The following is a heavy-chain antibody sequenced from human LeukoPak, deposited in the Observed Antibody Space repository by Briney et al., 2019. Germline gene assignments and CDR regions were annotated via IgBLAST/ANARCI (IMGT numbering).Heavy chain of an antibody. D-gene: IGHD2-8*01. CDR1: GYSFTSYW. CDR2: IYPGDSDT. CDR3: ARSAGDCSKGVCYSYNWFDP. Sequence: GESLKISCKGSGYSFTSYWIGWVRQMPGKGLEWMGIIYPGDSDTRYSPSFEGQVTISADKSISAAYLQWSSLRASDTAMYYCARSAGDCSKGVCYSYNWFDPWGQGTRVTVSS. J-gene: IGHJ5*02. V-gene: IGHV5-51*01.